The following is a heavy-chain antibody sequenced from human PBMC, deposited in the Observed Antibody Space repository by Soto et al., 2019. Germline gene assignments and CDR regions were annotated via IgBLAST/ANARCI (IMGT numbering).Heavy chain of an antibody. J-gene: IGHJ6*02. Sequence: SETLSLTCTVSNGSVSSGTYSWSWVRQPPGKGLEWIGYIYYSGTTYYTPSLKSRLTMSMDRANDHFSLNLTSVTAADTAVYFCARGHYYYGMDVWGQGITVTSP. V-gene: IGHV4-30-2*01. CDR1: NGSVSSGTYS. CDR3: ARGHYYYGMDV. CDR2: IYYSGTT.